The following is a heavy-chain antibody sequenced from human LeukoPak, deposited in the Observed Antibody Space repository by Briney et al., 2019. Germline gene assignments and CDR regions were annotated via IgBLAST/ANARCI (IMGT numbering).Heavy chain of an antibody. J-gene: IGHJ6*03. CDR1: GGSISSSSYY. CDR3: ARLGLASGSPRAFYYYYYMDG. D-gene: IGHD1-26*01. V-gene: IGHV4-39*07. Sequence: SETLSLTCTVSGGSISSSSYYWGWVRQPPGKGLERIVCIYYSGSTYYNPSLKSRVTISVDTSKNQFYMKLSSVTAADTAVYYCARLGLASGSPRAFYYYYYMDGGGKGITVTIS. CDR2: IYYSGST.